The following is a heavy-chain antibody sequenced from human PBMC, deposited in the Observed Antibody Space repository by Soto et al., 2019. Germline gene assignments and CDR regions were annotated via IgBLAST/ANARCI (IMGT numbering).Heavy chain of an antibody. Sequence: EVQLLESGGGLVQPGGSLRLSCAASGFTFSSYAMSWVRQAPGKGLEWVSAISGSGGSTYYADSVKGRFTISRDNSKNTLYLQMNSLRAEDTAVYYCAKTTKNQIVGATTGAKGSDYIDYWGQGTLVTVSS. CDR2: ISGSGGST. J-gene: IGHJ4*02. D-gene: IGHD1-26*01. CDR1: GFTFSSYA. CDR3: AKTTKNQIVGATTGAKGSDYIDY. V-gene: IGHV3-23*01.